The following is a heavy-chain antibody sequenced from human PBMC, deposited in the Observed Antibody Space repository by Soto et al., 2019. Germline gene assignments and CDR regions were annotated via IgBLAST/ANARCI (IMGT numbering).Heavy chain of an antibody. D-gene: IGHD2-21*02. CDR1: GFTFSSYA. CDR3: ARGQTVVVTATTFDY. J-gene: IGHJ4*02. V-gene: IGHV3-64*01. Sequence: GGSLRLSCAASGFTFSSYAMHWVRQAPGKGLEYVSAISSNGGSTYYANFVKGRFIISRDNSKNTLYLQIGILRAVDMAVYYCARGQTVVVTATTFDYWGQGT. CDR2: ISSNGGST.